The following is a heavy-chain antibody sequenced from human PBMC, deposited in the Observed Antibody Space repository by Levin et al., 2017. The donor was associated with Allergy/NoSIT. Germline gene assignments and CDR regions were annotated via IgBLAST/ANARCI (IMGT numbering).Heavy chain of an antibody. CDR1: GGTFSSYA. Sequence: SVKVSCKASGGTFSSYAISWVRQAPGQGLEWMGGIIPIFGTAKYAQKFQGRVTITADESTSTAYMELSSMGSEDTAVYYCARVGSSSSGYYYYYMDVWGKGTTVTVSS. D-gene: IGHD6-6*01. CDR3: ARVGSSSSGYYYYYMDV. J-gene: IGHJ6*03. V-gene: IGHV1-69*13. CDR2: IIPIFGTA.